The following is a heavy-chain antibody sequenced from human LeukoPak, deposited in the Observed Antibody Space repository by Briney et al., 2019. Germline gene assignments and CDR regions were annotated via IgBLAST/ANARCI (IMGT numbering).Heavy chain of an antibody. V-gene: IGHV4-39*07. Sequence: PSETLSLTCTVSGGSISGSSYYWGWIRQPPGKGLEWIGSIYYSGSSYSYYNPSLKSRVTISVDTSKNQFSLKLSSVTDADRAVYYCAREGPHDFWSGYYTGIDYWGQGTLVTISS. CDR1: GGSISGSSYY. J-gene: IGHJ4*02. CDR2: IYYSGSSYS. CDR3: AREGPHDFWSGYYTGIDY. D-gene: IGHD3-3*01.